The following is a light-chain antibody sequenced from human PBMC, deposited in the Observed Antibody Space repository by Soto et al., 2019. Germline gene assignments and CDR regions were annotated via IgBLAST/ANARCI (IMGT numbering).Light chain of an antibody. V-gene: IGKV1-9*01. CDR1: QGIRSF. CDR3: QQLNSFPIT. Sequence: DLQLTQSPSFLSASVGDRVTITCRASQGIRSFLAWYQQKPGKAPKLLIFGASTLQSGVPSRFSGGGYGTEFTLTISSLQPEDFATYHCQQLNSFPITFGQGTRLEIK. J-gene: IGKJ5*01. CDR2: GAS.